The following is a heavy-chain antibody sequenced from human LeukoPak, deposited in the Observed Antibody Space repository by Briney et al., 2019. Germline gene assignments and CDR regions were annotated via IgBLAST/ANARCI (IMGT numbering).Heavy chain of an antibody. V-gene: IGHV1-69*04. CDR1: GGTFSSYA. D-gene: IGHD6-6*01. J-gene: IGHJ4*02. CDR2: IIPILGIA. Sequence: GASVKVSCKASGGTFSSYAISWVRQAPGQGLEWMGRIIPILGIANYAQKFQGRVAITADKSTSTAYMELSSLRSEDAAVYYCARDKYSSSLGDYWGQGTLVAVSS. CDR3: ARDKYSSSLGDY.